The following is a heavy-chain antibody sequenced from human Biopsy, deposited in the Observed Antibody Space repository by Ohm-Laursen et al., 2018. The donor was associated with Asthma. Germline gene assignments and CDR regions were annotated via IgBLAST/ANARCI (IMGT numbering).Heavy chain of an antibody. CDR1: GYPFTSFD. J-gene: IGHJ5*02. CDR2: MNPRSGVT. V-gene: IGHV1-2*02. D-gene: IGHD5-12*01. CDR3: AATGYSGYYYRT. Sequence: ASVKVSCKASGYPFTSFDLYWVRLAAGQGLEWMGWMNPRSGVTNFAPKFRGRISMTRDASISTAYLEMSSLRSDDTALYFCAATGYSGYYYRTWGQGTLVTVSS.